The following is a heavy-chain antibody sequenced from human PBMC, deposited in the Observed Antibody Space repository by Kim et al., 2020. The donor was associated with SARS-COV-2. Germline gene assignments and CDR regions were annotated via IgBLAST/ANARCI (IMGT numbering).Heavy chain of an antibody. D-gene: IGHD6-19*01. V-gene: IGHV1-69*01. CDR3: AGWGIAVASDWVP. J-gene: IGHJ5*02. Sequence: YAQKFQGRVTIPADESTSTAYMELSSLRSEDTAVYYCAGWGIAVASDWVPWGQGTLVTVSS.